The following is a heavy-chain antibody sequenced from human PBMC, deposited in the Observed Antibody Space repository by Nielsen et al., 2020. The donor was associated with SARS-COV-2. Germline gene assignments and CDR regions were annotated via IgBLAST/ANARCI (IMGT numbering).Heavy chain of an antibody. CDR1: GGSVIFYY. J-gene: IGHJ4*02. CDR3: ARDGVSGNYFDY. D-gene: IGHD6-19*01. CDR2: IYDSGDT. V-gene: IGHV4-59*02. Sequence: SETLSLTCTVSGGSVIFYYWSWIRQPPGKGLEWIGYIYDSGDTKYNPSLKSRATISVDTSKNQFSLRLSSVTAADTAVYYGARDGVSGNYFDYWGPGTLVTVSS.